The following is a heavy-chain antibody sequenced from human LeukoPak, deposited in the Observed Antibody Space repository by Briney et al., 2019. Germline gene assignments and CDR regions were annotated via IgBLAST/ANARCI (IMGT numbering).Heavy chain of an antibody. J-gene: IGHJ4*02. CDR2: ISSSGSTI. Sequence: GGSLRLSCAASGFTFSDYYMSWIRQAPGKGLEWVSYISSSGSTIYYADSVKGRFTISRDNAKNSLYLQMNSLRAEDTALYYCAKDVGSGYYYYFDYWGQGTLVTVSS. CDR3: AKDVGSGYYYYFDY. D-gene: IGHD3-22*01. V-gene: IGHV3-11*01. CDR1: GFTFSDYY.